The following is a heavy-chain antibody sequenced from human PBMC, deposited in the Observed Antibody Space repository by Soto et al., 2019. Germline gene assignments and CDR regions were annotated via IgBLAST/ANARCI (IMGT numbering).Heavy chain of an antibody. CDR1: GGSVSSGRSY. Sequence: VQLQESGPGLVKPSETLSLICTVSGGSVSSGRSYWSWIRQPPGKGLEWIGYNHYSGNTNYNPSFKSRVTISLDTSKNLFSLKRSSVTAADTAVYFCATLAYDGNYYFDYWGQGTLVTVSS. D-gene: IGHD3-22*01. V-gene: IGHV4-61*01. CDR2: NHYSGNT. J-gene: IGHJ4*02. CDR3: ATLAYDGNYYFDY.